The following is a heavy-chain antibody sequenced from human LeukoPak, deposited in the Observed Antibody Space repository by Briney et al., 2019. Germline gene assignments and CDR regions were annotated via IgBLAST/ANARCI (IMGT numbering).Heavy chain of an antibody. V-gene: IGHV4-34*01. CDR1: GGSFSGYY. CDR2: INHSGGT. J-gene: IGHJ4*02. CDR3: ARHDILTGYYSY. Sequence: SETLSLTCAVYGGSFSGYYWSWIRQPPGKGLEWIGEINHSGGTNYNPSLKSRVTISVDTSKNQFSLKLSSVTAADTAVYYCARHDILTGYYSYWGQGTLVTVSS. D-gene: IGHD3-9*01.